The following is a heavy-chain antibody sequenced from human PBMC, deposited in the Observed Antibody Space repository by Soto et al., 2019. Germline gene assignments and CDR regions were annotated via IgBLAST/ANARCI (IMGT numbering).Heavy chain of an antibody. Sequence: ASEKVSCKASGYTFTSYGISWVRQAPGQGLEWMGWISAYNGNTNYAQKLQGRVTMTTDTSTSTAYMELRSLRSDDTAVYYCARGGDYDILTGYYISDYYYGMDVWGQGTTVTVSS. V-gene: IGHV1-18*04. CDR2: ISAYNGNT. J-gene: IGHJ6*02. CDR3: ARGGDYDILTGYYISDYYYGMDV. D-gene: IGHD3-9*01. CDR1: GYTFTSYG.